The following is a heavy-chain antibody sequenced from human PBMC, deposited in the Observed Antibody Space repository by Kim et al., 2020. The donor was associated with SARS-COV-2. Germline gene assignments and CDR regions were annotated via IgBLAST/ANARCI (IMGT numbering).Heavy chain of an antibody. CDR3: ARLYSSSWGYYFDY. D-gene: IGHD6-13*01. V-gene: IGHV4-30-2*04. Sequence: TPALKRRATLSGDTPKNQFSLKLSSVTAADTAVYYCARLYSSSWGYYFDYWGQGTLVTVSS. J-gene: IGHJ4*02.